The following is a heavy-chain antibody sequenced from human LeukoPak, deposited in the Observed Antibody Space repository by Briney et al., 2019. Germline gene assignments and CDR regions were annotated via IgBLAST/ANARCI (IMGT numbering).Heavy chain of an antibody. CDR1: GFTCSSYA. CDR2: ISGSGGST. V-gene: IGHV3-23*01. D-gene: IGHD2-15*01. Sequence: GGSLRLSCAASGFTCSSYAMSWVRQAPGKGLEWVSAISGSGGSTYYADSVKGRFTISRDNSRNTLYLQMNSLRAEDTAVYYCAKVGLVVVVAATLGAFDIWGQGTMVTVSS. CDR3: AKVGLVVVVAATLGAFDI. J-gene: IGHJ3*02.